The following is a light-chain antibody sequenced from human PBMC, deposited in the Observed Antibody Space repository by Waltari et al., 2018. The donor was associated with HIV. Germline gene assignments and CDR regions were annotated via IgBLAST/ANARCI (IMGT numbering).Light chain of an antibody. J-gene: IGLJ3*02. V-gene: IGLV2-23*02. CDR2: EVT. Sequence: QSALTQPASVSGSPGQSIIISCTGTSSNFGSYNLGSWYVQHPGKAPKLIISEVTERPSGVSNRFSGSKSGNAASLTISGLQAEDEADYYCCSYAGSSTWVFGGGTKVTVL. CDR3: CSYAGSSTWV. CDR1: SSNFGSYNL.